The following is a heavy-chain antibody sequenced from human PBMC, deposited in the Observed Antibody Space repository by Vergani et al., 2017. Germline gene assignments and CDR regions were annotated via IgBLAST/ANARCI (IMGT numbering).Heavy chain of an antibody. Sequence: EVQLLESGGGLVQPGGSLRLSCAASGFTFSSYAMSWVRQAPGKGLEWVSAISGSGGSTYYADSVKGRFTISRDNSKNTLYLQMNSLRAEDTAVYYCAKDPMVRGVMWGHYYYDYYMDVWGKGTTVTVSS. J-gene: IGHJ6*03. CDR1: GFTFSSYA. V-gene: IGHV3-23*01. D-gene: IGHD3-10*01. CDR3: AKDPMVRGVMWGHYYYDYYMDV. CDR2: ISGSGGST.